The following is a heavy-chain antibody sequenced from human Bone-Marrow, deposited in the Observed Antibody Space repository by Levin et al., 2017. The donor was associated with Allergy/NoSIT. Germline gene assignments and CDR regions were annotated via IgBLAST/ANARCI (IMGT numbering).Heavy chain of an antibody. J-gene: IGHJ4*02. V-gene: IGHV3-30-3*01. D-gene: IGHD5-12*01. CDR2: ISYDGSNK. CDR3: ARDNGYSGYDHLAY. CDR1: GFTFSSYA. Sequence: GESLKISCAASGFTFSSYAMHWVRQAPGKGLEWVAVISYDGSNKYYADSVKGRFTISRDNSKNTLYLQMNSLRAEDTAVYYCARDNGYSGYDHLAYWGQGTLVTVSS.